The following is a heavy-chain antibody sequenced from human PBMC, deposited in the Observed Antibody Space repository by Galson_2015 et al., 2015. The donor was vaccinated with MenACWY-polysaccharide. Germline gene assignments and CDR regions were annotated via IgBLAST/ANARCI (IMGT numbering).Heavy chain of an antibody. CDR2: ISGNGTNI. V-gene: IGHV3-23*01. J-gene: IGHJ4*02. D-gene: IGHD6-13*01. CDR3: AKASQWGAAAVGSFDH. CDR1: GFSITSYA. Sequence: SLRLSCAVSGFSITSYAVNWVRQAPGKGLEWVAVISGNGTNIQYADSVKGRFTISRDTSKSALYLQMNSLRAEDTAKYYCAKASQWGAAAVGSFDHWGQGTLVTVSS.